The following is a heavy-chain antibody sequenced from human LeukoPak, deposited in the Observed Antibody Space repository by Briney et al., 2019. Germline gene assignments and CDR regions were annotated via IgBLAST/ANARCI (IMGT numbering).Heavy chain of an antibody. CDR3: ARAGYCSGGSCYGFDY. Sequence: PGGSLRLSCAASGFTFSSYVMHCVRQAPGKGLEWVAVTWYGGSNKYYADSVKGRFTISRDNSKNTLYLQMNSLRAEDTAVYYCARAGYCSGGSCYGFDYWGQGTLVTVSS. J-gene: IGHJ4*02. D-gene: IGHD2-15*01. CDR2: TWYGGSNK. V-gene: IGHV3-33*01. CDR1: GFTFSSYV.